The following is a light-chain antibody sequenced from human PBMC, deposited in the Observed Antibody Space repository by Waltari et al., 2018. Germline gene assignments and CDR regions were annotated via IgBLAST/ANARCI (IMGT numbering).Light chain of an antibody. J-gene: IGLJ2*01. CDR1: NLGHTY. Sequence: SEVTQPPSVSVSPGQTARLFCSGVNLGHTYTSWYQQQTGQSPLLVMHQNNVRPSGIPERFSGSSSCNTATLTISGTQAMDEAVYFCQTWDLITVTFGGGTKLTVL. CDR3: QTWDLITVT. V-gene: IGLV3-1*01. CDR2: QNN.